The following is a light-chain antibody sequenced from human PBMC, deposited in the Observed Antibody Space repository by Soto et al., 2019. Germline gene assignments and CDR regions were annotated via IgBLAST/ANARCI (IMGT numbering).Light chain of an antibody. J-gene: IGKJ1*01. CDR1: QSLVYIDGNTY. Sequence: DVVMTQSPLSLPVTLGQPASISCRSSQSLVYIDGNTYLNWFQQRPGQSPRRLIYKVSNRDSGVPDRFSGSGSGTDFTLKISRVEAEDVGVYYCMQGTRWPRTFGQGTKVEIK. CDR3: MQGTRWPRT. V-gene: IGKV2-30*01. CDR2: KVS.